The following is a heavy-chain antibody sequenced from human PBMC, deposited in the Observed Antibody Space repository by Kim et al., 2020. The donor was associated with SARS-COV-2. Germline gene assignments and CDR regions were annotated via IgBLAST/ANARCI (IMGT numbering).Heavy chain of an antibody. CDR3: AKDQTYYDILTGDY. CDR1: GFTFSSYG. Sequence: GGSLRLSCAASGFTFSSYGMHWVRQAPGKGLEWVAVISYDGSNKYYADSVKGRFTISRDNSKNTLYLQMNSLRAEDTAVYYCAKDQTYYDILTGDYWGQGTLVTVSS. J-gene: IGHJ4*02. D-gene: IGHD3-9*01. CDR2: ISYDGSNK. V-gene: IGHV3-30*18.